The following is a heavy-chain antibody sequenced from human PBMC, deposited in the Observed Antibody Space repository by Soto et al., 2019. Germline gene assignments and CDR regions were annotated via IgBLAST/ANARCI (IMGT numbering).Heavy chain of an antibody. Sequence: QVQLVQSGAEVKKPGSSVNVSCKASGGTFSSYAISWVRQAPGQGLEWMGGIIPIFGTANYAQKFQGRVTITADKSTSTAYMELSSLRSEDTAVYYCARQRSTVVTPGYFDYWGQGTLVTVSS. CDR2: IIPIFGTA. CDR3: ARQRSTVVTPGYFDY. CDR1: GGTFSSYA. V-gene: IGHV1-69*06. J-gene: IGHJ4*02. D-gene: IGHD4-17*01.